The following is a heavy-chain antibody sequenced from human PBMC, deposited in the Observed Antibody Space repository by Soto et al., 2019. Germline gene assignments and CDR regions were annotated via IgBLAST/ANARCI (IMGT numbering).Heavy chain of an antibody. CDR1: GFTFSNAW. CDR3: TTGLYGSGSSGGMDV. Sequence: EVQLVESGGGLVKPGGSLRLSCAASGFTFSNAWMSWVRQAPGKGLEWVGRIKSKTDGGTTGYAAPVKGRFTISRDDSKSTLYLQMNSLKTEDTAVYYCTTGLYGSGSSGGMDVWGQGTTVTVSS. V-gene: IGHV3-15*01. J-gene: IGHJ6*02. CDR2: IKSKTDGGTT. D-gene: IGHD3-10*01.